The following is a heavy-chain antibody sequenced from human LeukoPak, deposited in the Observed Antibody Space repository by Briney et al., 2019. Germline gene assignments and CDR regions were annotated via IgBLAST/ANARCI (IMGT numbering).Heavy chain of an antibody. CDR3: ARPDSSGYLIHYWYFDL. D-gene: IGHD3-22*01. V-gene: IGHV4-38-2*02. Sequence: PSETLSLTCTVSGYSISSGYFWGWIRQPPGKGLEWIGSFYHSGITYYNPSLKSRVTISVEMSKNQFSLKLSSVTAADTAVYYCARPDSSGYLIHYWYFDLWGRGTLVTVSS. J-gene: IGHJ2*01. CDR1: GYSISSGYF. CDR2: FYHSGIT.